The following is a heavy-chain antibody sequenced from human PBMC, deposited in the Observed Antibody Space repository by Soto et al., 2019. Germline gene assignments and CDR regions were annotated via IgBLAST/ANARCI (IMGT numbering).Heavy chain of an antibody. Sequence: QVYLHQSGPGLVKPSGTLSLTCAVSGDSISSTHWWTWVRQTPGKGLEWIGEVYHSGSTSYNPSLXGRATIXXDTSNPQFSLKWPSVTAADTAVYYCATLPPRIVVTVLPIPTWGQGTLVSVSS. CDR3: ATLPPRIVVTVLPIPT. D-gene: IGHD2-21*01. CDR1: GDSISSTHW. V-gene: IGHV4-4*02. J-gene: IGHJ5*02. CDR2: VYHSGST.